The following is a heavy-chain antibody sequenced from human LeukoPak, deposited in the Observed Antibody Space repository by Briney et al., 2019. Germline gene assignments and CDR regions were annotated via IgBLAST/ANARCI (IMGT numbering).Heavy chain of an antibody. CDR3: ARESSGWNENY. CDR1: GFHFSSYE. D-gene: IGHD1-1*01. CDR2: ISSGGTTI. V-gene: IGHV3-48*03. J-gene: IGHJ4*02. Sequence: GGSLRLSCAVSGFHFSSYEMNWVRQAPGKGLEWVSYISSGGTTIYYADSVKGRFTISRDNAKNSLYLQMNSLRAEDTAVYYCARESSGWNENYWGQGTLVTVSS.